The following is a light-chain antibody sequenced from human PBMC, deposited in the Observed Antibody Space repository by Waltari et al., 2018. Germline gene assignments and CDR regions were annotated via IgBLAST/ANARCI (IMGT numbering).Light chain of an antibody. V-gene: IGKV1-5*01. CDR3: QQYNSFFRT. Sequence: DIQMTQTPSTLSASVGDRVTITCRASQSISGWLAWYQQKPGKAPKLLSFDASKLESGVPSRFSGSGFGTEFALTISGLQPDDFAIYFCQQYNSFFRTFGQGTKVEIK. CDR2: DAS. CDR1: QSISGW. J-gene: IGKJ1*01.